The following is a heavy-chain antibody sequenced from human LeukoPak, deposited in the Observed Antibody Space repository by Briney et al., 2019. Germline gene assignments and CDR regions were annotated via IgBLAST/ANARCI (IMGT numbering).Heavy chain of an antibody. CDR1: GFTFSSYW. D-gene: IGHD4-23*01. CDR2: INDDGSST. J-gene: IGHJ4*02. Sequence: PGGSLRLSRAASGFTFSSYWMHWVRQAPGKGLVWVSRINDDGSSTTYADSVKGRFTISRDNAKNMLYLQMNSLRAEDTAVYYCAREGRDYGGNPFDYWGQGTLVTVSS. CDR3: AREGRDYGGNPFDY. V-gene: IGHV3-74*01.